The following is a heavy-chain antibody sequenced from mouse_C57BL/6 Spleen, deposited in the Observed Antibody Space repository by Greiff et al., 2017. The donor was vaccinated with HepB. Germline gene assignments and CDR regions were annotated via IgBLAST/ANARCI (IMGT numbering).Heavy chain of an antibody. Sequence: QVQLQQPGAELVRPGSSVKLSCKASGYTFTSYWMHWVKQRPIQGLEWIGNIDPSDSETHYNQKFKDKATLTVDKSSSTAYMQLSSLTSEDSAVYYCAREGSGYDWCAYWGQGTLVTVSA. CDR1: GYTFTSYW. CDR2: IDPSDSET. CDR3: AREGSGYDWCAY. D-gene: IGHD3-2*02. J-gene: IGHJ3*01. V-gene: IGHV1-52*01.